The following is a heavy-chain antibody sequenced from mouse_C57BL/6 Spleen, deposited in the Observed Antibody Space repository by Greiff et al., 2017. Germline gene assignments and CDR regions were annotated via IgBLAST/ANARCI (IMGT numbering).Heavy chain of an antibody. CDR3: AREFYYYGSSWYFDV. J-gene: IGHJ1*03. V-gene: IGHV3-6*01. CDR1: GYSITSGYY. Sequence: EVQLVESGPGLVKPSQSLSLTCSVTGYSITSGYYWNWIRQFPGNNLEWMGYISYDGSNNYNPSLKNRISITRDTSKNQFFLKLNSVTTEDTATYYCAREFYYYGSSWYFDVWGTGTTVTVSS. CDR2: ISYDGSN. D-gene: IGHD1-1*01.